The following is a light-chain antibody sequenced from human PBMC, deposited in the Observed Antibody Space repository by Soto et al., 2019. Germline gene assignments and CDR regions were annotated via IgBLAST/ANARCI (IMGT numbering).Light chain of an antibody. CDR1: QGIRTY. CDR3: QQLNIYPLT. V-gene: IGKV1-9*01. J-gene: IGKJ3*01. Sequence: DIQLTQSPSFLSASVGDRVTITCRASQGIRTYLAWYQQKPGKAPKLLIYAASTLQSGVPSRFSGSGSGTEFTLTISSLQPEDFATYYCQQLNIYPLTFGPGTKVDI. CDR2: AAS.